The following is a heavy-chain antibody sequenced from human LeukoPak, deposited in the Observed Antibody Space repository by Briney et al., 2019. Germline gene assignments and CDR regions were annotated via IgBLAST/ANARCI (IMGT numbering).Heavy chain of an antibody. V-gene: IGHV3-21*01. D-gene: IGHD5-18*01. Sequence: PGGSLRLSCAASGFTFSSYSMNWVRQAPGKGLEWVSSISSSSSYIYYADSVKGRFTISRDNAKNSLYLQMNSLRAEDTAVYYCARGRGYSYGYAPLIDYWGQGTLVTVSS. CDR2: ISSSSSYI. J-gene: IGHJ4*02. CDR3: ARGRGYSYGYAPLIDY. CDR1: GFTFSSYS.